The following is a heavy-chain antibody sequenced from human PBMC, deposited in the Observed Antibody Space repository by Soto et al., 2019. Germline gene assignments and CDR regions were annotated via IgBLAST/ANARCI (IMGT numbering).Heavy chain of an antibody. CDR2: IIPISGTA. D-gene: IGHD2-2*01. V-gene: IGHV1-69*01. CDR1: GGTFSNYA. J-gene: IGHJ6*02. Sequence: QVQLVQSGAEVKKPGSSVKVSCKASGGTFSNYAISWVRQAPGQGLEWMGGIIPISGTANYAQKFQGRVTMTAGEYTSTAYMEQRSLRSEDTAVYYCARSQGSSTSLEIYYYYYYGMDVWGQGTTVTVSS. CDR3: ARSQGSSTSLEIYYYYYYGMDV.